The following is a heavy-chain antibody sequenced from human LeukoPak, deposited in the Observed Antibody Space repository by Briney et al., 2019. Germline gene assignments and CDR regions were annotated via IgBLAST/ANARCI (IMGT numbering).Heavy chain of an antibody. CDR1: GYTLTELS. Sequence: ASVKVSCKVSGYTLTELSMHWVRQAPGKGLEWRGGFDPEDGETIYAQKFQGRVTMTEDTSTDTAYMELSSLRSEDTAVYYCATERGGYGDFYYYYGMDVWGKGTTVTVSS. D-gene: IGHD4-17*01. CDR3: ATERGGYGDFYYYYGMDV. CDR2: FDPEDGET. J-gene: IGHJ6*04. V-gene: IGHV1-24*01.